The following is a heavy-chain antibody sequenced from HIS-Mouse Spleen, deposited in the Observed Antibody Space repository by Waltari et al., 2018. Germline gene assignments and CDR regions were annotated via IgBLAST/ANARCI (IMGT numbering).Heavy chain of an antibody. CDR3: AGEGNGSYPLDY. CDR2: SNPTVGGT. D-gene: IGHD1-26*01. CDR1: GYTFTGYY. J-gene: IGHJ4*02. Sequence: QVQLVQSGAEVKKPGASVKVSCKASGYTFTGYYMHWVRQAPGQGLEWMGWSNPTVGGTNYAQKFQGRVTMTRDTSISTAYMELSRLRSDDTAVYYCAGEGNGSYPLDYWGQGTLVTVSS. V-gene: IGHV1-2*02.